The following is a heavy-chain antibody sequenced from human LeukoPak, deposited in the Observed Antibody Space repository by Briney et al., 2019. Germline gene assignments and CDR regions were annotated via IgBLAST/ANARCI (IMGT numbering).Heavy chain of an antibody. D-gene: IGHD3-10*01. J-gene: IGHJ4*02. V-gene: IGHV3-23*01. Sequence: GGSLRLSCAASGFTFSSYAMSWVRQAPGKGLELVSSISGIGGSTYYADSVKGRFTISRDNSKNTLYLQMNSLRAEDTAVYYCAKDRALMVQGVIPVWGQGTLVTVSS. CDR1: GFTFSSYA. CDR2: ISGIGGST. CDR3: AKDRALMVQGVIPV.